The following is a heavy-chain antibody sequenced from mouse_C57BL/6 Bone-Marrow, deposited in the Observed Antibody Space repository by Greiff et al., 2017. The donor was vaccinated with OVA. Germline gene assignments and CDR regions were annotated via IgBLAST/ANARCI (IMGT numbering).Heavy chain of an antibody. CDR1: GFSLTSYG. CDR2: ICSGCST. V-gene: IGHV2-2*01. J-gene: IGHJ1*03. CDR3: ARKGDDYERAWYFDV. Sequence: VKLMESGPGLVQPSQSLSITCTVSGFSLTSYGVHWVRQSPGKGLEWLGVICSGCSTASNAAFISRLSISKVNSKSKVFFKMNSLQADDTAIYCCARKGDDYERAWYFDVWGTGTTVTVSS. D-gene: IGHD2-4*01.